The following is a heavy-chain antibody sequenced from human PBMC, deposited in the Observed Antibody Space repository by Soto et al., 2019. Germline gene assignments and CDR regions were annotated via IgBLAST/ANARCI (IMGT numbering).Heavy chain of an antibody. CDR3: ARRYSSGPGGYYYGMDV. D-gene: IGHD6-19*01. Sequence: ASVKVSCKASGGTFSSYAISWVRQAPGQGLEWMGGIIPIFGTANYAQKFQGRVTITADESTSTAYMELSSLRSEDTAVYYCARRYSSGPGGYYYGMDVWGQGTTVTVSS. CDR2: IIPIFGTA. V-gene: IGHV1-69*13. CDR1: GGTFSSYA. J-gene: IGHJ6*02.